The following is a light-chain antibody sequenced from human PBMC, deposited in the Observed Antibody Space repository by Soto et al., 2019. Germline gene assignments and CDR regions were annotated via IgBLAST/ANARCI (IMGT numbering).Light chain of an antibody. V-gene: IGKV3-20*01. CDR3: QQYGSSQYT. Sequence: EVVLTQSPGTLSLSPGDRATLSCRASQSVSSSYLAWYQHRPGQAPRLLIYGASRRAAGIPHRFSASGSGTEFTLTISRLEPEDFAVYYCQQYGSSQYTFGQGTKLEIK. CDR2: GAS. J-gene: IGKJ2*01. CDR1: QSVSSSY.